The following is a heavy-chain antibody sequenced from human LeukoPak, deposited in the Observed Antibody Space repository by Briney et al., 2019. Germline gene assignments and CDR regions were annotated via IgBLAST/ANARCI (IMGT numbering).Heavy chain of an antibody. Sequence: GGSLRLSRAASRFTFSSYAMHWVRQAPGKGLEWVAVISYDGSNKYYADSVKGRFTISRDNSKNTLYVQMNSLRAADTAVYYCAKGLPYSGYNYWFDPWGQGTLVTVSS. CDR2: ISYDGSNK. D-gene: IGHD5-12*01. CDR3: AKGLPYSGYNYWFDP. CDR1: RFTFSSYA. J-gene: IGHJ5*02. V-gene: IGHV3-30*04.